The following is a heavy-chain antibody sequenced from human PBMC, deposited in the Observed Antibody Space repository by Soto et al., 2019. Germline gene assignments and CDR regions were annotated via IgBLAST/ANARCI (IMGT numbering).Heavy chain of an antibody. CDR3: TRLGGAGYCSGGSCYSNYYYGMDV. J-gene: IGHJ6*02. V-gene: IGHV3-73*02. Sequence: EVQLVESGGGLVQPGGSLKLSCAASGFTFSGSAMHWVRQASGKGLEWVGRIRSKANSYATAYAASVKGRFTISRDDSKSTAYLQMNSRKSEDTAVYYCTRLGGAGYCSGGSCYSNYYYGMDVWGQGATVTVSS. D-gene: IGHD2-15*01. CDR1: GFTFSGSA. CDR2: IRSKANSYAT.